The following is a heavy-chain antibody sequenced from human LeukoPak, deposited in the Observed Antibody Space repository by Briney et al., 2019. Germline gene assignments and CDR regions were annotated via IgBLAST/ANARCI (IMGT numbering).Heavy chain of an antibody. CDR3: ARSIQWELLRFDAFDI. D-gene: IGHD1-26*01. V-gene: IGHV3-20*04. Sequence: GGSLRLSCAASGFTFSSYGMGWVRQAPGKGLEWVSGINWNGGSTGYADSVKGRFTISRDNAKNSLYLQMNSLRAEDTALYYCARSIQWELLRFDAFDIWGQGTMVTVSS. CDR1: GFTFSSYG. CDR2: INWNGGST. J-gene: IGHJ3*02.